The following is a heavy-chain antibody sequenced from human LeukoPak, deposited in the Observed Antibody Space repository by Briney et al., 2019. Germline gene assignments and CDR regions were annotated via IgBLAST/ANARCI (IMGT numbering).Heavy chain of an antibody. CDR1: GFSVGSNY. J-gene: IGHJ4*02. CDR2: IYTGGTT. V-gene: IGHV3-53*01. Sequence: GGSLRLSCAASGFSVGSNYMSWVRQAPGKGLEWVSVIYTGGTTHYAESVMGRFTISRDDSHNTVHLHMSGLRAEDTAVYYCAREGRFQSFDYWGQGTLVAVFS. CDR3: AREGRFQSFDY.